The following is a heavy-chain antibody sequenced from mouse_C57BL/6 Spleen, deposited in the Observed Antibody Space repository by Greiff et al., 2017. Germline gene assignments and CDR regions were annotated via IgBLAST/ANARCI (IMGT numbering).Heavy chain of an antibody. J-gene: IGHJ4*01. CDR1: GYTFTSYW. D-gene: IGHD1-1*01. CDR2: IHPNSGST. V-gene: IGHV1-64*01. CDR3: AREWMVVEPSYAMDY. Sequence: QVQLQQSGAELVKPGASVKLSCKASGYTFTSYWMHWVKQRPGQGLEWIGMIHPNSGSTNYNEKFKSKATLTVDKSSSTAYMQLSSLTSEDSAVYYCAREWMVVEPSYAMDYWGQGTSVTVSS.